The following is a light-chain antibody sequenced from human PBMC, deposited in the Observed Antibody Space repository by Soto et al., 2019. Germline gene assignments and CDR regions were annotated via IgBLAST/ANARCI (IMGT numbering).Light chain of an antibody. CDR2: GAS. Sequence: EIVMTQSPATLSVSPGETATLSCRASQSVGSAVAWYQHKPGQAPRLLIVGASIRATGVPGRFSGGESGTEFTLAISSLQSEDFAVYYCQQYKNWPPLTFGGGTTVEIK. CDR1: QSVGSA. J-gene: IGKJ4*01. V-gene: IGKV3-15*01. CDR3: QQYKNWPPLT.